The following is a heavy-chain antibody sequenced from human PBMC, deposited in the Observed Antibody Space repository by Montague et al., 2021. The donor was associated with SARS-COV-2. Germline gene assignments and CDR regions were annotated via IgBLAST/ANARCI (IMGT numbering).Heavy chain of an antibody. Sequence: SETLSLTCTVSGGAISTYFGSWIRQPPGKGLEWIGYIFYSRSTNYNPSLKSQITISVDTSKNQFSLRLNTVTAADTAIYYCARDRQLYNSHSGFDAWGQGILVTVSS. CDR3: ARDRQLYNSHSGFDA. CDR1: GGAISTYF. V-gene: IGHV4-59*01. D-gene: IGHD3-3*01. J-gene: IGHJ4*02. CDR2: IFYSRST.